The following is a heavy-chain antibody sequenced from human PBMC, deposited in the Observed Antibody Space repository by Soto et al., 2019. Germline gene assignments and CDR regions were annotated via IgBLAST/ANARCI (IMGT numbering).Heavy chain of an antibody. CDR1: GFSFSNVW. CDR3: SFQESTTVTMFEY. CDR2: IKSKTDGGTT. J-gene: IGHJ4*02. D-gene: IGHD4-17*01. V-gene: IGHV3-15*01. Sequence: EVQLVESGGGLVKPGGSLRLSCAASGFSFSNVWMSWVRQAPGKGLEWVGRIKSKTDGGTTDYAAPVKGRFTISIDDSKTTLYLQMNSLKTEDTAVYYCSFQESTTVTMFEYWGQGTLVTDSS.